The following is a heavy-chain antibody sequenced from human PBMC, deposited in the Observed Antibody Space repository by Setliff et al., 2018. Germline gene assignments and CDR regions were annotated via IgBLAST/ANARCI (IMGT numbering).Heavy chain of an antibody. Sequence: GGSLRLSCAASGFTFSSYEMNWVRQAPGKGLEWVSYISSSGSTIFYADSVKGRFTISRDNAKKSLYLQMNSLRAEDTAVYYCACPDILTGLSDYWGQGTLGTVS. V-gene: IGHV3-48*03. CDR3: ACPDILTGLSDY. J-gene: IGHJ4*02. CDR1: GFTFSSYE. CDR2: ISSSGSTI. D-gene: IGHD3-9*01.